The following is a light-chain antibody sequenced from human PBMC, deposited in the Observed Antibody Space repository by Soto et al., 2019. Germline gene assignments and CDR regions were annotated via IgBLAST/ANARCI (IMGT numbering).Light chain of an antibody. V-gene: IGKV1-33*01. CDR3: QQYDNLRVT. CDR1: QDISNY. J-gene: IGKJ2*01. Sequence: DIQMTQSPSSLSASVGDRVTITCQTSQDISNYLNLYQQKPGKAPKLQIYDASNLETGVPSRFIGSGYATDFTFTISSLQPEDIATYYCQQYDNLRVTFGQGTKLEIK. CDR2: DAS.